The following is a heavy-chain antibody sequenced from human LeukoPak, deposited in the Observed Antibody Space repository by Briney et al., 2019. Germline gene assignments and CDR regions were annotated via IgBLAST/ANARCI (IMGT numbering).Heavy chain of an antibody. CDR1: GFTFSNYW. CDR3: ARAGLVSGWYVLKGYAFDI. V-gene: IGHV3-21*01. CDR2: ISSSSSYI. J-gene: IGHJ3*02. D-gene: IGHD6-19*01. Sequence: PGGSLRLSCAASGFTFSNYWMHWVRQAPGKGLVWVSSISSSSSYIYYADSVKGRFTISRDNAKNSLYLQMNSLRAEDTAVYYCARAGLVSGWYVLKGYAFDIWGQGTMVTVSS.